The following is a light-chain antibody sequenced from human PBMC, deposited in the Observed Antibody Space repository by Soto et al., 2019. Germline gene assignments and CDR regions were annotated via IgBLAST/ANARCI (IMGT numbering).Light chain of an antibody. CDR1: QSVSSSY. Sequence: EIVLTQSPGTLSLSPGERAALSCRASQSVSSSYLAWYQQKPGQAPRLLIYGASSRATGIPDRFSGSGSGTDFTLTISRLEPEDFAVYYCQQYNNWPSKTFGQGTKVEIK. CDR3: QQYNNWPSKT. CDR2: GAS. J-gene: IGKJ1*01. V-gene: IGKV3-20*01.